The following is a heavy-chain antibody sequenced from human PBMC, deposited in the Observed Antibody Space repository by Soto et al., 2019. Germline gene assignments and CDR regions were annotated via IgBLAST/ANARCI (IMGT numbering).Heavy chain of an antibody. D-gene: IGHD6-6*01. CDR3: ARDHWREAARPCLDY. CDR2: ISSSSSTI. J-gene: IGHJ4*02. CDR1: GFTFSSYS. Sequence: GGSLRLSCAASGFTFSSYSMNWVRQAPGKGLEWVSYISSSSSTIYYADSVKGRFTISRDNAKNSLYLQMNSLRDEDTAVYYCARDHWREAARPCLDYWGQGTLVTVSS. V-gene: IGHV3-48*02.